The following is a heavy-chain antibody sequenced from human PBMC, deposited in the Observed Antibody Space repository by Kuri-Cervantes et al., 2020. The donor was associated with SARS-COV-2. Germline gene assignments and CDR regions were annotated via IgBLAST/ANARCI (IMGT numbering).Heavy chain of an antibody. CDR2: ISSSGSTI. V-gene: IGHV3-48*03. Sequence: GGSLRLSCAASGFTFSSYEMNWVRQAPGKGLEWVSYISSSGSTIYYADSVKGRFTISRDNAKNSLYLQMNSLRAEDTAVYYCARDGALRWSYYFDYWGQGTLVTVSS. D-gene: IGHD4-23*01. J-gene: IGHJ4*02. CDR3: ARDGALRWSYYFDY. CDR1: GFTFSSYE.